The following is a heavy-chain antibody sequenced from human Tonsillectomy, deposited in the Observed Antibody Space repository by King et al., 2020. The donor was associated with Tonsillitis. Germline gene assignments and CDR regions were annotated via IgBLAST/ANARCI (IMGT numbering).Heavy chain of an antibody. J-gene: IGHJ4*02. Sequence: RQAPGTGLEWVSVISGNTISTHYANSVKGRFTISRDNSKNTLHLHMNSLRAEYTAVYYCAKLEGYDFLTPLEYWGQGTLVTVSS. V-gene: IGHV3-23*01. CDR3: AKLEGYDFLTPLEY. CDR2: ISGNTIST. D-gene: IGHD3-9*01.